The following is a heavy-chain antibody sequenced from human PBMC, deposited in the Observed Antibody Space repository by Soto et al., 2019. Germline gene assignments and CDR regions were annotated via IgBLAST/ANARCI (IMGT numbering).Heavy chain of an antibody. CDR1: GYSFTIYW. J-gene: IGHJ6*02. D-gene: IGHD6-25*01. Sequence: PGESLKISCKGSGYSFTIYWIIWVRQMPGKGLEWMGRIDPSDSYTNYSPSFQGHVTISADKSITTAYLQWSSLKASDTAMYYCARWAAPFAGMDVWGQGTTVTVSS. CDR3: ARWAAPFAGMDV. V-gene: IGHV5-10-1*01. CDR2: IDPSDSYT.